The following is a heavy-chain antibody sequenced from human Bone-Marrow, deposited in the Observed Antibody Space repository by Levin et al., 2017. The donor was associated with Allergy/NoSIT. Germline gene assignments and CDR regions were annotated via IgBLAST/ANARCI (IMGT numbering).Heavy chain of an antibody. CDR2: VTYDGRKT. D-gene: IGHD1-1*01. Sequence: LSLPCAASGFPFSNYAIYWVRQAPGKGLEWVSTVTYDGRKTFYAESVKGRFTISRDNSKRSVWLQMNSLRVDDTAMYYCAKDVRGGDTTGRGYWGQGTLVTVSS. J-gene: IGHJ4*01. V-gene: IGHV3-23*01. CDR3: AKDVRGGDTTGRGY. CDR1: GFPFSNYA.